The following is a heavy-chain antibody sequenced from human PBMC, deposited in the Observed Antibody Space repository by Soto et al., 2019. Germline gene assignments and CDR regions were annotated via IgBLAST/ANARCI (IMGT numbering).Heavy chain of an antibody. D-gene: IGHD1-7*01. CDR1: GFSGRSGVYY. Sequence: TCTFSGFSGRSGVYYWRWIRQHPGKGLEWIGYIYYSGSTYYNPSLKSRVTISVDTSKNQFSLYLQMNSLRAEDTALYYCAKEYCKLRGISFTGFDLCGQATLVIVS. CDR2: IYYSGST. J-gene: IGHJ5*02. V-gene: IGHV4-31*03. CDR3: AKEYCKLRGISFTGFDL.